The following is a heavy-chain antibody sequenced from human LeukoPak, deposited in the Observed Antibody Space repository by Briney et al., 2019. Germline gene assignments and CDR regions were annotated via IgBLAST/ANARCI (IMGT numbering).Heavy chain of an antibody. J-gene: IGHJ4*02. CDR3: ARPPYSSSWYYFDY. V-gene: IGHV4-39*01. D-gene: IGHD6-13*01. CDR2: IYYSGST. CDR1: GGSISSSSYY. Sequence: SETLSLTCTASGGSISSSSYYWGWIRQPPGKGLEWIGSIYYSGSTYYNPSLKSRVTISVDTSKNQFSLKLSSVTAADTAVYYCARPPYSSSWYYFDYWGQGTLVTVSS.